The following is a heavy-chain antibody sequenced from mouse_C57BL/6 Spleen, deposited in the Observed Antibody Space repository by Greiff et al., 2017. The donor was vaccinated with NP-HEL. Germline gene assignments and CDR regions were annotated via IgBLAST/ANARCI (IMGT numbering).Heavy chain of an antibody. CDR3: ARNINYAYWYFDV. D-gene: IGHD2-5*01. CDR2: IYPGSGST. CDR1: GYTFTSYW. Sequence: VQLQQPGAELVKPGASVKMSCKASGYTFTSYWITWVKQRPGQGLEWIGDIYPGSGSTYYNEKFKSKATLTVDTSSSTAYMQLSSLTSEDSAVYYCARNINYAYWYFDVWGTGTTVTVSS. V-gene: IGHV1-55*01. J-gene: IGHJ1*03.